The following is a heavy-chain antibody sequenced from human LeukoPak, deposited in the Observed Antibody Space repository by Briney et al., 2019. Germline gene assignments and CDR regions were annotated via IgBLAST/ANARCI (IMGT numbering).Heavy chain of an antibody. CDR2: ISSSSSTI. D-gene: IGHD2-2*02. CDR1: GFTFSSYS. J-gene: IGHJ5*02. CDR3: ARDRCSGASCYIGDNWFDP. Sequence: PGGSLRLSCAASGFTFSSYSMNWVRQAPGKGLEWVSYISSSSSTIYYADSVKGRFTISRDNSKNTLYLQMNSLRAEDSAVYYCARDRCSGASCYIGDNWFDPWGQGTLVTVSS. V-gene: IGHV3-48*01.